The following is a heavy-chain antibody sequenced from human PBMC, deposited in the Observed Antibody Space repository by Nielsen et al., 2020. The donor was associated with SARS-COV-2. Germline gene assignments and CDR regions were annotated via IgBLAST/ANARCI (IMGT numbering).Heavy chain of an antibody. J-gene: IGHJ5*02. Sequence: SETLSLTCTVSGGSIRGYYWGWIRQPPGKGLEWIGHIDYSGSTNYKSSLKSRVTISVDTSKNQFSLKLSSVTAADTAVYYCARGHTGYSSALTWGQGTLVTVSS. CDR1: GGSIRGYY. V-gene: IGHV4-59*13. CDR3: ARGHTGYSSALT. D-gene: IGHD6-19*01. CDR2: IDYSGST.